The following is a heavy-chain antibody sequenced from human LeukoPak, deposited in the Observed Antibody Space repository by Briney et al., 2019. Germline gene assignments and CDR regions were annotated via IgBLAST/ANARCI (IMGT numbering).Heavy chain of an antibody. J-gene: IGHJ4*02. Sequence: GESLKISCQGSGYSFTTYWIGWVRQMPGKGLEWMGIIYPGDSDTKYSPSFEGQVTISVDKSISTAYLQWSSLKASDTAMYYCARSGYSSGWYVGSFDYWGQGTLVTVSS. CDR3: ARSGYSSGWYVGSFDY. CDR2: IYPGDSDT. V-gene: IGHV5-51*01. CDR1: GYSFTTYW. D-gene: IGHD6-19*01.